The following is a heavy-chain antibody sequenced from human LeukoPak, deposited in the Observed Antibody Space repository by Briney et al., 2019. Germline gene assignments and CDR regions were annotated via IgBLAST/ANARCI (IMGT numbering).Heavy chain of an antibody. CDR2: ITGSSRYI. CDR1: GFTFSSYS. J-gene: IGHJ4*02. D-gene: IGHD1-1*01. Sequence: PGGALRLSCAASGFTFSSYSMNWVRQAPGKGLEWVSSITGSSRYIYYADSMKGRFTISRDNAKNSLYLQMNTLRAEDTAVYYCARDLDLLDYWGQGTLVTVSS. V-gene: IGHV3-21*01. CDR3: ARDLDLLDY.